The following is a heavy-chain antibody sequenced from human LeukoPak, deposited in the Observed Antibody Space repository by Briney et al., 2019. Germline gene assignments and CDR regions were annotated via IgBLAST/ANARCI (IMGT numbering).Heavy chain of an antibody. V-gene: IGHV3-23*01. D-gene: IGHD3-22*01. J-gene: IGHJ4*02. CDR3: ARDGARDYYDSSGHFDY. CDR2: ISGSGGST. CDR1: GFTFSSYA. Sequence: GGSLRLSCAASGFTFSSYAMSWVRQAPGKGLEWVSAISGSGGSTYYADSVKGRFTISRDNSKNTLYLQMNSLRAEDTAVYYCARDGARDYYDSSGHFDYWGQGTLVTVSS.